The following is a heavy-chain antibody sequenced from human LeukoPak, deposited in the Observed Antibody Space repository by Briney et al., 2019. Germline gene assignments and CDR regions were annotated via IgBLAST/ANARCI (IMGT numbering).Heavy chain of an antibody. Sequence: ASVKVSCEASGYTFTTYGISWVRQAPGQGLEWMGWISAYNGNTNYAQKLQGRVTMTTDTSTSTAYMELRSLRSDDTAVYYCAREYCRGGSCYSADYWGQGTLVTVSS. CDR3: AREYCRGGSCYSADY. CDR1: GYTFTTYG. CDR2: ISAYNGNT. D-gene: IGHD2-15*01. J-gene: IGHJ4*02. V-gene: IGHV1-18*01.